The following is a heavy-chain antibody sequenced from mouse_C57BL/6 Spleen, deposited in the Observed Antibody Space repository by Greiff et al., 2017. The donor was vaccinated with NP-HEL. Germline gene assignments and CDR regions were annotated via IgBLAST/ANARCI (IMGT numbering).Heavy chain of an antibody. CDR2: INPNNGGT. Sequence: EVQLQQSGPELVKPGASVKIPCKASGYTFTDYNMDWVKQSHGKSLEWIGYINPNNGGTLYNQKFKGKATLTVDKSSRTAYMELRSPTAEDTAVYYCATRYGSSYGYFDVWGTGTTVTVSS. V-gene: IGHV1-18*01. J-gene: IGHJ1*03. CDR3: ATRYGSSYGYFDV. D-gene: IGHD1-1*01. CDR1: GYTFTDYN.